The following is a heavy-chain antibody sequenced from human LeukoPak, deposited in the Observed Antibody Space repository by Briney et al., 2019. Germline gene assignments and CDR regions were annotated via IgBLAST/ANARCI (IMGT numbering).Heavy chain of an antibody. V-gene: IGHV3-7*01. CDR3: ARGRDIVATAPDYNYGMDV. CDR2: IWEGGRET. Sequence: GGSLRLSCTASGFTFSGYWMNWVRQAPGKGLEWVANIWEGGRETHYVDSMKGRFTISGDSAKTSLDLQMNSLRAEDAAVYYCARGRDIVATAPDYNYGMDVWGQGTTVTVSS. CDR1: GFTFSGYW. D-gene: IGHD5-12*01. J-gene: IGHJ6*02.